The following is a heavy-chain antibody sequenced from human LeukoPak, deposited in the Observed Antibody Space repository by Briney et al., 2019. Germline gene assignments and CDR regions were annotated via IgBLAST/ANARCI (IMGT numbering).Heavy chain of an antibody. V-gene: IGHV4-4*07. D-gene: IGHD2-8*01. J-gene: IGHJ6*03. CDR3: ARDIRSHNGPGGYYYYYMDV. Sequence: SETLSLTCTVSGDSMSDSYWSWIRQPAGMGLEWIGRIYASGSTNYNPSLKSRVTLSVDTSSNQFSLTLSSVTAADTAVYHCARDIRSHNGPGGYYYYYMDVWGKGTTVTVSS. CDR2: IYASGST. CDR1: GDSMSDSY.